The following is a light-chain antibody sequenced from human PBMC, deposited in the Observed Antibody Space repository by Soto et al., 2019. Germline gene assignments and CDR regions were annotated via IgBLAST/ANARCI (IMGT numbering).Light chain of an antibody. J-gene: IGKJ4*01. CDR3: QQYASSPLLT. CDR1: QTIGSTY. V-gene: IGKV3-20*01. CDR2: GSS. Sequence: EIVLTQSPGTLSLSPGETATLSCRASQTIGSTYLAWYQQKPGQAPRLLIFGSSNRATGIPDRFSGSGSGTDFTLSISRLEPEEFAVYYCQQYASSPLLTFGGGTKVEIK.